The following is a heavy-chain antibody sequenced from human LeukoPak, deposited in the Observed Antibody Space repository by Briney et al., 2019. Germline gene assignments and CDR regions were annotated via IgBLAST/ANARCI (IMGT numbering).Heavy chain of an antibody. J-gene: IGHJ4*02. CDR3: ARGSSGIAAAY. V-gene: IGHV7-4-1*02. CDR1: GYTFISYA. Sequence: ASVKVSCKTSGYTFISYAMNWVRQAPGQGLEWMGWINTNTGNPTYAQGFTGRYVFSLDTSVSTAYLQISSLKAEDTAVYFCARGSSGIAAAYWGQGTLVTVSS. CDR2: INTNTGNP. D-gene: IGHD6-13*01.